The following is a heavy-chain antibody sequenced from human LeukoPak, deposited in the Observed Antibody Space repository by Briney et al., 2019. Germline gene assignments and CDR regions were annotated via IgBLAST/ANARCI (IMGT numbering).Heavy chain of an antibody. J-gene: IGHJ4*02. CDR3: ARPSSGWYVLDY. CDR1: GYSFTSYW. CDR2: IEPSDSYT. D-gene: IGHD6-19*01. Sequence: GEFLRISCKGSGYSFTSYWISWVRQMPGKGLEWMGRIEPSDSYTNYSPSFQVHVTISADTSISTAYLQWSSLKASDTAMYYCARPSSGWYVLDYWGQGTLVTVSS. V-gene: IGHV5-10-1*01.